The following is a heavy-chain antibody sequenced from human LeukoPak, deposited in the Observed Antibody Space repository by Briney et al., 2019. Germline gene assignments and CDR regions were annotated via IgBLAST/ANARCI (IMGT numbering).Heavy chain of an antibody. J-gene: IGHJ4*02. V-gene: IGHV3-21*01. CDR1: GFTFSSYS. CDR3: ARDLGYSSVGDY. D-gene: IGHD6-19*01. Sequence: GGSLRLSCAASGFTFSSYSMNWVRQAPGKGLEWVSSISSSSSYIYYADSVKGRFTISRDDAKNSLYLQMNSLRAEDTAVYYCARDLGYSSVGDYWGQGTLVTVSS. CDR2: ISSSSSYI.